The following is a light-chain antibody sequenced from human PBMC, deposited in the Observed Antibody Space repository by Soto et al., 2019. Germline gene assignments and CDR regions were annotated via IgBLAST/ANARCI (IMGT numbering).Light chain of an antibody. CDR1: QNINSY. J-gene: IGKJ1*01. Sequence: DIQMTQSPSSLSASVGDRVTITCRASQNINSYVNWYQQQPGKAPKLLIYAASSLQSGVPSRFSGSESGTDFTLAISILQTEAFATYYCQQTYSNPPWTFGQGTQVEIK. CDR2: AAS. V-gene: IGKV1-39*01. CDR3: QQTYSNPPWT.